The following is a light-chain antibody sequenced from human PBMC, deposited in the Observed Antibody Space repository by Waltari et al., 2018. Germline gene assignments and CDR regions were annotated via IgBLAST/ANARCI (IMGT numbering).Light chain of an antibody. CDR3: QQYDSTPLT. J-gene: IGKJ3*01. V-gene: IGKV1-NL1*01. Sequence: DIQLTQSPSSLSASVGDKVTITCRASQGISKSLAWYQQRPGKAPKPLLYAASILESGVPSRFSGSGSGTDYTLTISSLQPEDFATYYCQQYDSTPLTFGPGTKVDFK. CDR1: QGISKS. CDR2: AAS.